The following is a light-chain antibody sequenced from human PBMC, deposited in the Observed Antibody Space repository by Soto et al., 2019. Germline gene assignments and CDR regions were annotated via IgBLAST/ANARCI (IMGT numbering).Light chain of an antibody. J-gene: IGKJ1*01. V-gene: IGKV1-5*03. CDR3: QQYDSYSGT. Sequence: DIQITQSPSTLSASVGDRVTITCRASQTISSWLAWYQQKPGKAHKILIYKTSSLDSGVPSRFSGSGSGTEFTLTISGLQADDFPTYYCQQYDSYSGTFGQGTKV. CDR2: KTS. CDR1: QTISSW.